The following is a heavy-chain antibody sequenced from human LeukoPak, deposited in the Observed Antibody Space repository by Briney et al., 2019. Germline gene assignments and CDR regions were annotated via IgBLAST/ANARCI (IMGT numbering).Heavy chain of an antibody. J-gene: IGHJ3*02. CDR1: GYTFTGYY. Sequence: ASVKVSCKASGYTFTGYYMHLMRQAPGQGLGLMGWINPNSGGTNYAQKFQGRVTMTRDTYISTAYMELSRLRSDDTAVYYCARDQGQWLVRSDAFDIWGQGTMVTVSS. V-gene: IGHV1-2*02. CDR2: INPNSGGT. CDR3: ARDQGQWLVRSDAFDI. D-gene: IGHD6-19*01.